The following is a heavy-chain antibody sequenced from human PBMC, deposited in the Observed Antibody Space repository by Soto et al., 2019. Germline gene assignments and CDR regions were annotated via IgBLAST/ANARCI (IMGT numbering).Heavy chain of an antibody. Sequence: GGSLRLSCAASGFTFSSYAMSWVRQAPGKGLEWVSAISGSGGSTYYADSVKGRFTISRDNSKNTLYLQMNSLRAEDTAVYYCANSYSSGWYNDWGQGTLVTVSS. CDR3: ANSYSSGWYND. CDR2: ISGSGGST. CDR1: GFTFSSYA. V-gene: IGHV3-23*01. J-gene: IGHJ4*02. D-gene: IGHD6-19*01.